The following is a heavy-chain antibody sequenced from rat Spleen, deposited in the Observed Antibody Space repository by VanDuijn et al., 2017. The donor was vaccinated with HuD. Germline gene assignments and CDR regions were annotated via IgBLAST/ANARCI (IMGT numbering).Heavy chain of an antibody. CDR1: GFSLISYA. CDR2: IWGDGST. Sequence: QVQLKESGPGLVQPSQTLSLTCTVSGFSLISYAVNWVRQPPGKGLEWMGGIWGDGSTNYNSALKSRLSISRDTSKSQVFLKMNSLQTEDTAFYFCARWKYTTDWFAFWGQGTLVTVSS. V-gene: IGHV2-13*01. J-gene: IGHJ3*01. CDR3: ARWKYTTDWFAF. D-gene: IGHD1-6*01.